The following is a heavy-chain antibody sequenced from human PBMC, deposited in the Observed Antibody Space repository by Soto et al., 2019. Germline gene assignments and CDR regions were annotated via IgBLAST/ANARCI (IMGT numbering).Heavy chain of an antibody. V-gene: IGHV4-34*01. CDR1: GGSFSDYY. J-gene: IGHJ6*04. CDR2: ISHSGST. Sequence: PSETLFLTCSVYGGSFSDYYWSWIRQPPGKGLEWIGEISHSGSTNYNPSLKSRVTISVHTSKNQFSLKLSSVTAADTAVYYCARARKGSGSDYYYHYGMDVWGKGTTVTVS. CDR3: ARARKGSGSDYYYHYGMDV. D-gene: IGHD3-3*01.